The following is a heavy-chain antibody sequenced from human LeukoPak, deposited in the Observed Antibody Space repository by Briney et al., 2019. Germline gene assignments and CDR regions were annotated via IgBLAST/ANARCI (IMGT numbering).Heavy chain of an antibody. CDR2: TYFRSQWYN. CDR1: GDSVSSNSVA. D-gene: IGHD6-13*01. CDR3: ARGLAPDGKLGFDY. V-gene: IGHV6-1*01. Sequence: SQTLSLTCAISGDSVSSNSVAWNWIRQSPSRGLEWLGRTYFRSQWYNDYSVSVKSRITINPDTSKNQFSLQLNSVTPEDTAVYYCARGLAPDGKLGFDYRAQGTLVTVSS. J-gene: IGHJ4*02.